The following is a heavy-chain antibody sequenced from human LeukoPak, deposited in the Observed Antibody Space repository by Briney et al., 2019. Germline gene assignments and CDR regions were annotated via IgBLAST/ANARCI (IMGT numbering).Heavy chain of an antibody. CDR3: AKVGTISWYLGLYYMDV. Sequence: GGSLRLSCAVSGFTFEDYGMSWVRQGPGKGLEWVSGMSSSGGKIDYADSVKGRFTISRDNSKNTLYLQMNSLRAEDTAVYYCAKVGTISWYLGLYYMDVWGKGTTVIISS. D-gene: IGHD6-13*01. V-gene: IGHV3-23*01. CDR2: MSSSGGKI. J-gene: IGHJ6*03. CDR1: GFTFEDYG.